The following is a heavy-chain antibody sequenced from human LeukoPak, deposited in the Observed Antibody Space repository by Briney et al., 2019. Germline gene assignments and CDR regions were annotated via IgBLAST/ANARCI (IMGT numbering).Heavy chain of an antibody. CDR3: AKSAYRVVPTTDY. CDR2: INSDGSST. D-gene: IGHD2-2*01. CDR1: GFTFSSYW. V-gene: IGHV3-74*01. J-gene: IGHJ4*02. Sequence: GGSLRLSCAASGFTFSSYWMHWVRQAPGKGLVWVSRINSDGSSTSYADSVKGRFTISRDNSKNTLYLQMNSLRAEDTAVYYCAKSAYRVVPTTDYWGQGTLVTVSS.